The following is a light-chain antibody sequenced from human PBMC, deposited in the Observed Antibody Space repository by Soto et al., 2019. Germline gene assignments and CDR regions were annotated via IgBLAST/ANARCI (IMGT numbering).Light chain of an antibody. CDR3: SSYTSSRSIYV. V-gene: IGLV2-14*01. CDR2: DVS. Sequence: QSALTQPASVSGSLGQSITISCTGTSSDVGGYNYVSWYQQHPGKAPKLMIYDVSNRPSGVSNRFSGSKSGNTASLTISGLQAEDEADYYCSSYTSSRSIYVFGTGTKVTVL. J-gene: IGLJ1*01. CDR1: SSDVGGYNY.